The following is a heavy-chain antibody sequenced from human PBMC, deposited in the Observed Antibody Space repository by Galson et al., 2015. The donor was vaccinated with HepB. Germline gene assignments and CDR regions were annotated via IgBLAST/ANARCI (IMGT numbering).Heavy chain of an antibody. V-gene: IGHV4-4*07. CDR3: ASLYYDSSGYYYGGAFDY. D-gene: IGHD3-22*01. Sequence: ETLSLTCTVSGGSISSYYWSWIRQPAGKGLEWIGRIYTSGSTNYNPSLKSRVTMSVDTSKNQFSLKLSSVTAADTAVYYCASLYYDSSGYYYGGAFDYWGQGTLVTVSS. CDR2: IYTSGST. CDR1: GGSISSYY. J-gene: IGHJ4*02.